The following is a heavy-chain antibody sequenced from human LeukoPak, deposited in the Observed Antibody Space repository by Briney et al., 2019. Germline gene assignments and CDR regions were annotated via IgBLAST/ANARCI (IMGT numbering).Heavy chain of an antibody. CDR2: ISSSSSYI. Sequence: GGSLRLSCAASGFTLSSYSMNWVRQAPGKGLEWVSSISSSSSYIYYADSVQGRFTISRDNAKNSLYLQMNSLRAEDTAVYYCARDRGLIFDYWGQGTLVTVSS. CDR1: GFTLSSYS. V-gene: IGHV3-21*01. CDR3: ARDRGLIFDY. D-gene: IGHD3-10*01. J-gene: IGHJ4*02.